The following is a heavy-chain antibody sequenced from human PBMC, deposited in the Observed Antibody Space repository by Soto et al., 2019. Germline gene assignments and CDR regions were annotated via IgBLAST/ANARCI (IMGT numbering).Heavy chain of an antibody. CDR3: AKCGGYSGYEANDY. V-gene: IGHV3-33*06. D-gene: IGHD5-12*01. CDR1: GFTFSSYG. J-gene: IGHJ4*02. Sequence: GGSLRLSCAASGFTFSSYGMHWVRQAPGKGLEWVAVIWNDGSNKYYADSVKGRFTMSRDNSKNTLYLQMTSLRAEDTAVYYCAKCGGYSGYEANDYWGQGTLVTVSS. CDR2: IWNDGSNK.